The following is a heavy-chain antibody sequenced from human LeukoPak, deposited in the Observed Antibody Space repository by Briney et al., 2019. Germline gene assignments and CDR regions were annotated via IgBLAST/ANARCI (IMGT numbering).Heavy chain of an antibody. Sequence: GGSLRLSCAASGFTVSSNYMSWVRQAPGKGLEWVSVIYSGGSTYYADSVKGRFTISRDNSKNTLYLQMNSLRAEDTAVYYCAREKVLYYYDSSGYYPGAFDIWGQGTMVTVSS. CDR2: IYSGGST. D-gene: IGHD3-22*01. J-gene: IGHJ3*02. CDR3: AREKVLYYYDSSGYYPGAFDI. V-gene: IGHV3-53*01. CDR1: GFTVSSNY.